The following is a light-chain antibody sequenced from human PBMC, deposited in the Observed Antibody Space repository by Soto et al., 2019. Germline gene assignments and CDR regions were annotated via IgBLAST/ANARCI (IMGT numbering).Light chain of an antibody. CDR1: SSNIGANF. Sequence: QSVLTQPPSVSAAPGQKGTISCSGGSSNIGANFVSWYQHLPGTAPQLLIYDNNKRPSGIPDRFSGSKSGTSATLGITGLQTGDETDYYWGTWDSALSAWVFGGGTKLTVL. CDR2: DNN. CDR3: GTWDSALSAWV. J-gene: IGLJ3*02. V-gene: IGLV1-51*01.